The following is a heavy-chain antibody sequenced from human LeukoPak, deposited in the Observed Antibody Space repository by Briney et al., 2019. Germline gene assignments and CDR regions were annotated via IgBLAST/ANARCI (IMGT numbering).Heavy chain of an antibody. CDR1: GFAFSSYE. D-gene: IGHD6-19*01. CDR2: ISGDGRAI. V-gene: IGHV3-48*03. CDR3: ATSLSGWFGPSAYY. Sequence: GGSLRLSCVASGFAFSSYEMSWVRQAPGKGLEWVSFISGDGRAIHYADSVKGRFTISADNARNSVFLQMNSLRAEDTAMYYCATSLSGWFGPSAYYCGQGTLVTVSS. J-gene: IGHJ4*02.